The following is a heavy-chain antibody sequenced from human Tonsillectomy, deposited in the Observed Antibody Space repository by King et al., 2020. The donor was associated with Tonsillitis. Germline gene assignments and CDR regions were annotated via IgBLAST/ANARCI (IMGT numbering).Heavy chain of an antibody. CDR1: GGSISSSSYY. J-gene: IGHJ4*02. CDR2: IYYSGST. CDR3: ARHHQEYDYVWGSYRLGYFDY. V-gene: IGHV4-39*01. Sequence: LQLQESGPGLVKPSETLSLTCTVSGGSISSSSYYWGWIRQPPGKGLEWIGSIYYSGSTYYNPSLKSRVTISVDTSKNQFSLKLSSVTAADTAVYYCARHHQEYDYVWGSYRLGYFDYWGQGTLVTVSS. D-gene: IGHD3-16*02.